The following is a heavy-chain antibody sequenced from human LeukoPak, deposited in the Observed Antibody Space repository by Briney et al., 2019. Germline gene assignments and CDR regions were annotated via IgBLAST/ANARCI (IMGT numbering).Heavy chain of an antibody. D-gene: IGHD6-13*01. CDR2: ISYDGSNK. J-gene: IGHJ4*02. Sequence: GGSLRLSCAASGFTVSRNYMSWVRQAPGKGLEWVAVISYDGSNKYYADSVKGRFTISRDNSKNTLYLQMNSLRAEDTAVYYCARGILSGYSSSWYYFDYWGQGTLVTVSS. V-gene: IGHV3-30*03. CDR1: GFTVSRNY. CDR3: ARGILSGYSSSWYYFDY.